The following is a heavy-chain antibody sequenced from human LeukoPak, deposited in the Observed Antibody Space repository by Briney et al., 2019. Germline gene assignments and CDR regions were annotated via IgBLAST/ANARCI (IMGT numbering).Heavy chain of an antibody. D-gene: IGHD4-17*01. Sequence: ASVKVSCKASGYTFTSYGISWVRQAPGQGLEWMGWISAYNGNTNYAQKLQGRVTMTTDTSTSTAYMELRSLRSDDTAVYYCARHYDYGDYGDGAFDYWGQGTLVTVSS. J-gene: IGHJ4*02. CDR2: ISAYNGNT. CDR3: ARHYDYGDYGDGAFDY. CDR1: GYTFTSYG. V-gene: IGHV1-18*04.